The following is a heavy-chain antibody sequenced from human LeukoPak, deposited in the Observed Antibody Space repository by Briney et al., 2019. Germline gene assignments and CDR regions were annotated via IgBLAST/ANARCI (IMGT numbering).Heavy chain of an antibody. Sequence: QSGGSLRLSCAASGFTVSSNYMSWVRQAPGKGLEWVSVIYSGGSTYYADSVQGRFTVSRDTSKNTLYLQMNSLRAEDTAVYYCAKQPAFGYCSGGDCYLATFDYWGQGTLVTVSS. J-gene: IGHJ4*02. CDR2: IYSGGST. V-gene: IGHV3-53*01. D-gene: IGHD2-15*01. CDR1: GFTVSSNY. CDR3: AKQPAFGYCSGGDCYLATFDY.